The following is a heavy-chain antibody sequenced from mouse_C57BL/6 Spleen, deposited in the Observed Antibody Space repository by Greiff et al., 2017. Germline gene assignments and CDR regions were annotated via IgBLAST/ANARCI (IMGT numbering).Heavy chain of an antibody. Sequence: QVQLQQPGAELVRPGSSVKLSCKASGYTFTSYWMHWVKQRPIQGLEWIGNIDPSDSETHYNQKFKDKATLTVDKSSSTAYIQRSSLTSEDSAVYYCARSRSTMVTTAYYFDYWGQGTTLTVSS. J-gene: IGHJ2*01. V-gene: IGHV1-52*01. CDR3: ARSRSTMVTTAYYFDY. CDR1: GYTFTSYW. D-gene: IGHD2-2*01. CDR2: IDPSDSET.